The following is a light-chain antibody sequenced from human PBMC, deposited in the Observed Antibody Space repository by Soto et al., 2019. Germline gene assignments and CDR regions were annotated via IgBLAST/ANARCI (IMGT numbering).Light chain of an antibody. J-gene: IGKJ1*01. Sequence: DIQITQSPSTLSASVGDRVTITCRASQSISSWLAWYQQKPGKAPKLLIYDASSLESGVPSRFSGSGSGTDFTLTISSLQPEDFATYYCQQSYSTPQTFGQGTKVDIK. V-gene: IGKV1-39*01. CDR3: QQSYSTPQT. CDR1: QSISSW. CDR2: DAS.